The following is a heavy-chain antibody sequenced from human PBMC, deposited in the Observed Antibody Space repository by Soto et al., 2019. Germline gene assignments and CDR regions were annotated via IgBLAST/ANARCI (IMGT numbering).Heavy chain of an antibody. CDR1: GLPHSNFA. J-gene: IGHJ4*02. CDR2: IYGSGRGI. CDR3: AKDAVYNDGLWLMDH. V-gene: IGHV3-23*05. D-gene: IGHD2-21*01. Sequence: GGSLRLSCTASGLPHSNFAMMWVRQAPGKGLECVSGIYGSGRGIEYADSVKGGFTISRDNSKNTVYPQMTDLRADDTAVYYCAKDAVYNDGLWLMDHWGQGTQVTVSS.